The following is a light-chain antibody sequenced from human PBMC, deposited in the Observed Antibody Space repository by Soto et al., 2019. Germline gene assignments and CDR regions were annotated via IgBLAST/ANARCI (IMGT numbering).Light chain of an antibody. Sequence: QPVLTQPPSVSGAPGQRVTSSCTGSSSNIGAGYDVHWYQQLPGAAPKLLIYGNSNRPSGVPDRFSGSKSGTSASLAITGLQAEDEADYYCQSYDSSLSGPSYVFGTGTKLTVL. CDR1: SSNIGAGYD. CDR3: QSYDSSLSGPSYV. V-gene: IGLV1-40*01. J-gene: IGLJ1*01. CDR2: GNS.